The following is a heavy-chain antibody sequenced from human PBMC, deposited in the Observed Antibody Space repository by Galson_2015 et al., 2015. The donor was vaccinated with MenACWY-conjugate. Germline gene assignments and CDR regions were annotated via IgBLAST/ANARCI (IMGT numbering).Heavy chain of an antibody. CDR1: GFTFNNYW. CDR2: INVDGSEE. Sequence: SLRLSCAASGFTFNNYWMTWVRQAPGKGLEWVANINVDGSEENYMDSVRGRFTISRDNAKNSLFLQVNTLRAEDTAVYYCARIAAAVTEHYFDYWGQGTLVTVSS. D-gene: IGHD6-13*01. J-gene: IGHJ4*02. V-gene: IGHV3-7*01. CDR3: ARIAAAVTEHYFDY.